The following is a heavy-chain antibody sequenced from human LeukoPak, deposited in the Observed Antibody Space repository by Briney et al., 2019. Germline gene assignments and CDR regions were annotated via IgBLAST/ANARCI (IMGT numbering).Heavy chain of an antibody. CDR1: GDSMNSVAYS. Sequence: SETLSLTCTVSGDSMNSVAYSWSRIRQHPGRGLEWIGYTLHSGSTYYNPSLKSRVTISVATSKKQFSLRLNSVTAADTAVYFCARESRGPHDHLDYWGQGTLAIVSS. CDR2: TLHSGST. D-gene: IGHD3-10*01. J-gene: IGHJ4*02. CDR3: ARESRGPHDHLDY. V-gene: IGHV4-31*03.